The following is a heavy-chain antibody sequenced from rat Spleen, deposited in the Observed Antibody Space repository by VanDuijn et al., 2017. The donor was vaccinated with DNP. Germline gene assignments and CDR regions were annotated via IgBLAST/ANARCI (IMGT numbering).Heavy chain of an antibody. V-gene: IGHV5S10*01. J-gene: IGHJ2*01. D-gene: IGHD1-4*01. CDR3: TTQPGRNYFDY. CDR2: IIFDASRT. CDR1: GFTFSDYN. Sequence: EVQLVASGGGLVQPGRSLKLSCAASGFTFSDYNMAWVRQAPKKGLEWVATIIFDASRTYYRDSVKGRFTISRDNAKSILYLQMDSLRSEDTATYYCTTQPGRNYFDYWGQGVMVTVSS.